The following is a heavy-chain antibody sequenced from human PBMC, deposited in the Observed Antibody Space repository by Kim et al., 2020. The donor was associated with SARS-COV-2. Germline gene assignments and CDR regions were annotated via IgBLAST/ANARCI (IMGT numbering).Heavy chain of an antibody. V-gene: IGHV1-46*01. CDR2: VNPSGGNA. J-gene: IGHJ4*02. D-gene: IGHD2-2*01. CDR3: ARDDRAAILFFDY. CDR1: GYTFTNHY. Sequence: ASVKVSCKASGYTFTNHYIHWIRQAPGQGLEWMGIVNPSGGNAIYAQKFQGRITMTRDTSTSTVYMELSSLRSEDTALYYCARDDRAAILFFDYWGQGTLVTVSS.